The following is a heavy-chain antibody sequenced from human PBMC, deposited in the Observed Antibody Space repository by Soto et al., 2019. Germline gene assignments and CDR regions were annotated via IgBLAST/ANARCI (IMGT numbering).Heavy chain of an antibody. V-gene: IGHV4-31*03. CDR3: ARDGYCTNGVCYSGMDV. D-gene: IGHD2-8*01. Sequence: SETLSLTCTVSGGSISSGGYYWSWIRQHPGKGLEWIGYIYYSGSTYYNPSLKSRVTISVDTSKNQFSLKLSSVTAADTAVYYCARDGYCTNGVCYSGMDVWGKGTTVTVSS. CDR1: GGSISSGGYY. J-gene: IGHJ6*04. CDR2: IYYSGST.